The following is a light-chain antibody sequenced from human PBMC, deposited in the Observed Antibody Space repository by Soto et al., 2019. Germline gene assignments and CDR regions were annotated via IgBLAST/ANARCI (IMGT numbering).Light chain of an antibody. CDR1: QGIGSA. J-gene: IGKJ4*02. V-gene: IGKV1-13*02. CDR2: DAT. Sequence: AIQLTQSPSSLSASVGDRVTITCRASQGIGSAFAWYQQQPGEAPKLLIYDATTLESGVPSRFSGSGSGTDFTLTISILQPEDFATYYCQQFDSYPLTFGGGTRMEIK. CDR3: QQFDSYPLT.